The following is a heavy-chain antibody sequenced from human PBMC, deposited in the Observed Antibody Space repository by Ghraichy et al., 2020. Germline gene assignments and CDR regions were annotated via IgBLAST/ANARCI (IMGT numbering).Heavy chain of an antibody. D-gene: IGHD1/OR15-1a*01. J-gene: IGHJ4*02. CDR3: ARGLSRDWNRGAFDY. Sequence: GESLNISCAASGFTFSSYSMNWVHQAPGKGLEWVSSISSSSSYIYYADSVKGRFTISRDNAKNSLYLQMNSLRAEDTAVYYCARGLSRDWNRGAFDYWGQGTLVTVSS. CDR2: ISSSSSYI. CDR1: GFTFSSYS. V-gene: IGHV3-21*01.